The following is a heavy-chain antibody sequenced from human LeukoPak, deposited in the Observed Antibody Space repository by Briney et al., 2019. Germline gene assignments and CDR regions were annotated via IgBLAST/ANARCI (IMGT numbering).Heavy chain of an antibody. V-gene: IGHV4-34*01. Sequence: SETLSLTCAVYGGSFSGYYWSWIRQPPGKGLERIGEINHSGSTNYNPSLKSRVTISVDTSKNQFSLKLSSVTAADTAVYYCARPSGWYRFNYFDYWGQGTLVTVSS. J-gene: IGHJ4*02. CDR3: ARPSGWYRFNYFDY. CDR2: INHSGST. CDR1: GGSFSGYY. D-gene: IGHD6-19*01.